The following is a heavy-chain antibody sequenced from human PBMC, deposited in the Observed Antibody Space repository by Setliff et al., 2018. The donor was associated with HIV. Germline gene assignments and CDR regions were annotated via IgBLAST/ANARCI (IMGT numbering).Heavy chain of an antibody. Sequence: PSETLSLTCAVYGGSFSAYSWTWIRQPPGKGLEWIGDINHSGSTNYNPSLKSRVTILVDTSKNQFSLKLNSVTAADTAVYYCARDPPGSGFHLDYWGQGTPVTVSS. D-gene: IGHD5-12*01. CDR3: ARDPPGSGFHLDY. CDR2: INHSGST. V-gene: IGHV4-34*01. J-gene: IGHJ4*02. CDR1: GGSFSAYS.